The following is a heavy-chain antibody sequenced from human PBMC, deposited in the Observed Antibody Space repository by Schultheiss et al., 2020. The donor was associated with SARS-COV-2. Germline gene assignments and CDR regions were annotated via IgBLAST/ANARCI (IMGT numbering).Heavy chain of an antibody. J-gene: IGHJ6*02. CDR3: AKEKWELRDYYYYGMDV. Sequence: GESLKISCAASGFTFSSYDMHWVRQATGKGLEWVSAIGTAGDTYYPGSVKGRFTISRENAKNTLYLQMNSLRAEDTAVYYCAKEKWELRDYYYYGMDVWGQGTTVTVSS. CDR1: GFTFSSYD. V-gene: IGHV3-13*01. CDR2: IGTAGDT. D-gene: IGHD1-26*01.